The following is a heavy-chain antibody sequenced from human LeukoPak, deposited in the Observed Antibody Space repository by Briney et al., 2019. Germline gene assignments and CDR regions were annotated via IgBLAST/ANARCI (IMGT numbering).Heavy chain of an antibody. Sequence: ASVKVSCKASGYTFTSYGISWVRQAPGQGLEWMGWISAYNGNTNYAQKLQGRVTMTTDTSTSTAYMELRSLRSEDTAVYYCAGSTVVRGDLDYWGQGTLVTVSS. D-gene: IGHD4-23*01. CDR3: AGSTVVRGDLDY. CDR1: GYTFTSYG. V-gene: IGHV1-18*01. CDR2: ISAYNGNT. J-gene: IGHJ4*02.